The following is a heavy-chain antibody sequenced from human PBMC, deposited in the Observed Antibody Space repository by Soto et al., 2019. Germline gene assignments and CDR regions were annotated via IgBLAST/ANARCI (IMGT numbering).Heavy chain of an antibody. CDR1: GYTFTSYD. V-gene: IGHV1-8*01. J-gene: IGHJ6*02. Sequence: ASVKVSCKASGYTFTSYDINWVRQATGQGLEWMGWMNPNSGNTGYAQKFQGRVTMTRNTSISTAYMELSSLRSEDTAVYYCARGEGNCISTSCYYYYGMDVWGQGTTVTVSS. CDR3: ARGEGNCISTSCYYYYGMDV. CDR2: MNPNSGNT. D-gene: IGHD2-2*01.